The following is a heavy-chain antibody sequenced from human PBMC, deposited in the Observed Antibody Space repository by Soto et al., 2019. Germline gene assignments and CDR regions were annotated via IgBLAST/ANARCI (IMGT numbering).Heavy chain of an antibody. D-gene: IGHD2-8*02. V-gene: IGHV3-23*01. J-gene: IGHJ3*02. CDR3: AKATATGGGAFDI. CDR2: ILVDGRT. Sequence: GVLRLSCAASGFIFSSYDMSWVRQAPGKGLEWVSTILVDGRTFYVDSVKGRFTISRDSSKNTVYLQMNSLTAGDTALYYCAKATATGGGAFDICGQGTMVTVSS. CDR1: GFIFSSYD.